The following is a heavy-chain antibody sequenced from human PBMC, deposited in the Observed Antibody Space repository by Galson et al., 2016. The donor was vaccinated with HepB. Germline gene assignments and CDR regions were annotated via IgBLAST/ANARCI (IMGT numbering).Heavy chain of an antibody. CDR3: ARHYNYSYAY. D-gene: IGHD3-10*01. Sequence: KGLEWLGTIDPCASYTNYNPSFRGHVTISIDKSIATAYLQRSSLTASDTAIYYCARHYNYSYAYWGQGILVTVSS. J-gene: IGHJ4*02. V-gene: IGHV5-10-1*01. CDR2: IDPCASYT.